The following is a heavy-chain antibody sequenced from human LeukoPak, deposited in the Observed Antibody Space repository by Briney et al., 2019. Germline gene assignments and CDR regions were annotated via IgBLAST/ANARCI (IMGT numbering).Heavy chain of an antibody. CDR3: ARGHGDYENYFDS. V-gene: IGHV3-33*01. CDR1: GFTFSSYG. D-gene: IGHD4-17*01. Sequence: GGSLRLSCAASGFTFSSYGMHWVRQAPGKGLEWVAVIWYDGSNKYYADSVKGRFTISRDNSKNTLYLQMNSLRAEDTAVYYCARGHGDYENYFDSWGQGTLVTVSS. J-gene: IGHJ4*02. CDR2: IWYDGSNK.